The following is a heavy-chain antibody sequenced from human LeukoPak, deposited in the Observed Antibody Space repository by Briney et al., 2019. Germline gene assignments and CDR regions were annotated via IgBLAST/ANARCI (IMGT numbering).Heavy chain of an antibody. CDR2: IIPIFGTA. J-gene: IGHJ5*02. CDR3: GRGRCSSPSCPGENWFDP. CDR1: GGTFSSYA. Sequence: EASVKVSCKASGGTFSSYAISWVRQAPGQGLEWMGGIIPIFGTANYAQKFQGRVTITADESTRTAYMELSSLRSEDTAVYYCGRGRCSSPSCPGENWFDPGARGTLVTVPS. V-gene: IGHV1-69*01. D-gene: IGHD2-2*01.